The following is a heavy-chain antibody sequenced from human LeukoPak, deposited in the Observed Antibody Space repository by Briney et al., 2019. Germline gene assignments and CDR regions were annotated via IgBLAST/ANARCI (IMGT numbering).Heavy chain of an antibody. D-gene: IGHD6-13*01. CDR1: GFTFSSYG. J-gene: IGHJ4*02. CDR3: ARSIPYGTTWYGRSDY. Sequence: GRSLRLSCAASGFTFSSYGVHWVRQAPGKGLEWVAVIWYDGTNKYYADSVKGRFTISRDNSKNTQYLQMNSLRAEDTAVYYCARSIPYGTTWYGRSDYWGQGTLVTVSS. V-gene: IGHV3-33*01. CDR2: IWYDGTNK.